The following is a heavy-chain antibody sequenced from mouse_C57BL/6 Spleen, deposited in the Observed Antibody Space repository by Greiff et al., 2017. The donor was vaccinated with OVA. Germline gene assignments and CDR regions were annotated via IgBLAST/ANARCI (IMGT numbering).Heavy chain of an antibody. CDR1: GFTFSSYA. Sequence: MLVESGAGLVKPGGSLKLSCAASGFTFSSYAMSWVRQTPEKRLEWVAYISSGGDYIYYADTVKGRFTISRDNARNTLYLQMSSLKSEDTAMYYCTRDYYGSSGGYYAMDYWGQGTSVTVSS. CDR3: TRDYYGSSGGYYAMDY. J-gene: IGHJ4*01. D-gene: IGHD1-1*01. V-gene: IGHV5-9-1*02. CDR2: ISSGGDYI.